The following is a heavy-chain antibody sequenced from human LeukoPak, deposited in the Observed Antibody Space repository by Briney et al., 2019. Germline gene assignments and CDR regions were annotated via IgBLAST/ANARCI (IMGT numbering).Heavy chain of an antibody. CDR2: INTGSTYM. CDR3: ARVEATTGRNYHYYYMDV. CDR1: GFYFGGYS. Sequence: GGSLRLSCAASGFYFGGYSMNWVRQAPGKGLEWVSSINTGSTYMYYADSVKGRFTISRDNAKNSLHLQMSGLRVEDTAVYFCARVEATTGRNYHYYYMDVWGKGTTVTVSS. J-gene: IGHJ6*03. D-gene: IGHD1-1*01. V-gene: IGHV3-21*01.